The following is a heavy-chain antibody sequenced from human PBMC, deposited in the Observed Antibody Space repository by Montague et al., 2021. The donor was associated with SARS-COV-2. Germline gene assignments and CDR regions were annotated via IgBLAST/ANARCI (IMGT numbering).Heavy chain of an antibody. CDR3: ARFFSSWTD. D-gene: IGHD6-13*01. CDR2: IHHSGST. CDR1: GGSISSGNW. V-gene: IGHV4-4*02. J-gene: IGHJ4*02. Sequence: SETLSLTRAVSGGSISSGNWWSWVRQPPGKGLEWIGEIHHSGSTNYNPSLKSRVTISLDKSKNQFSLNLSSATAADTAVYYCARFFSSWTDWGQGTLVTVTS.